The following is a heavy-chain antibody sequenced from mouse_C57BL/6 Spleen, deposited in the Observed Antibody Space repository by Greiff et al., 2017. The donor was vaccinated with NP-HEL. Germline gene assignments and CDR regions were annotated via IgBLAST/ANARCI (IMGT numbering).Heavy chain of an antibody. D-gene: IGHD3-1*01. J-gene: IGHJ2*01. CDR2: IDPNSGGT. Sequence: QVQLKQPGAELVKPGASVKLSCKASGYTFTSYWMHWVKQRPGRGLEWIGRIDPNSGGTKYNEKFKSKATLTVDKPSSTAYMQLSSLTSEDSAVYYCARSGYSLCFDYWGQGTTLTVSS. CDR1: GYTFTSYW. CDR3: ARSGYSLCFDY. V-gene: IGHV1-72*01.